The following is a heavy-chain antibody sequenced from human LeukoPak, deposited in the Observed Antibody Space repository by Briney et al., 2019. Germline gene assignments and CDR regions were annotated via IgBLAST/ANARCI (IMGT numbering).Heavy chain of an antibody. V-gene: IGHV1-18*01. CDR2: ITSYNGNT. Sequence: ASVKVSCKASGYTFSSYGISWVRQAPGQGLEWMGWITSYNGNTKYAQQLQGGVTMTTDISTGTAYMELRSLRSDDTAVYYCARAGAAAGTPFDYWGQGTLVTVSS. CDR3: ARAGAAAGTPFDY. D-gene: IGHD6-13*01. CDR1: GYTFSSYG. J-gene: IGHJ4*02.